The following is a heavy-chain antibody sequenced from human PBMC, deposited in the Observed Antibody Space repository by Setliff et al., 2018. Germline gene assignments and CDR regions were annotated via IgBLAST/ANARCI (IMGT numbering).Heavy chain of an antibody. Sequence: ASVKVSCKASQYTFTAYYLHWVRQAPGQGLEWMGWINPNNGGTKYAQKFQGRVTMTRDTSISTGYMELSRLRYDDTAVYYCARYITGTTPADYWGQGTLVTVSS. D-gene: IGHD1-7*01. V-gene: IGHV1-2*02. CDR1: QYTFTAYY. J-gene: IGHJ4*02. CDR3: ARYITGTTPADY. CDR2: INPNNGGT.